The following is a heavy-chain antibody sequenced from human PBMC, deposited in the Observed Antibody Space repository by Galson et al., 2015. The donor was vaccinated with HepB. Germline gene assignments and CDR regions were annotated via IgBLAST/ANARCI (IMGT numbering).Heavy chain of an antibody. D-gene: IGHD5-18*01. CDR2: IGWNSGGI. J-gene: IGHJ4*02. CDR1: GFNFDYYA. V-gene: IGHV3-9*01. CDR3: ARDRGGLVDTGTVDY. Sequence: SLRLSCAASGFNFDYYAMHWVRRVPGKGLEWVSGIGWNSGGIGYADSIMGRFTISRDNAKDSLFLQMNSLRVEDTALYYCARDRGGLVDTGTVDYRGQGILVTVSS.